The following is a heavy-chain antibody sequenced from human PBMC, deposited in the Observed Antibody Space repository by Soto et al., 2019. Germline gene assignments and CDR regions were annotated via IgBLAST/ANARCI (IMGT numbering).Heavy chain of an antibody. D-gene: IGHD6-19*01. CDR3: ARTVGRHLQWLVQELRSDAFDI. CDR1: GGSFSGYY. J-gene: IGHJ3*02. V-gene: IGHV4-34*01. CDR2: INHSGST. Sequence: SETLSLTCAVYGGSFSGYYWSWIRQPPGKGLEWIGEINHSGSTNYNPSLKSRVTISVDTSKNQFSLKLSSVTAADTAVYYCARTVGRHLQWLVQELRSDAFDIWGQGTMVTVSS.